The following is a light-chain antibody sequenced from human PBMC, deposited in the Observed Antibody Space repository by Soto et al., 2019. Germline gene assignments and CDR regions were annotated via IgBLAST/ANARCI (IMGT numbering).Light chain of an antibody. Sequence: IVVTQSPATLSVSPGERATLSCRASHSVSSNVAWYQQKPGQAPRLLIYGASTRATGIPARFSGSESGTEYTLTISSLQSEDFEVYYCQQYNNWPLYTFGQGTKLEIK. CDR3: QQYNNWPLYT. CDR2: GAS. V-gene: IGKV3-15*01. J-gene: IGKJ2*01. CDR1: HSVSSN.